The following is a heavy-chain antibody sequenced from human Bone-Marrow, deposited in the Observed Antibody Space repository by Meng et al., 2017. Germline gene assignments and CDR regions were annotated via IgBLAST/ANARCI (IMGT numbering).Heavy chain of an antibody. CDR3: ATLPEYYDILTGYPQQRRVNWFDP. CDR1: GFTVSSNE. D-gene: IGHD3-9*01. Sequence: GGSLRLSCAASGFTVSSNEMSWVRQAPGKGLEWVSSISGDSTYYADSGKGRFTISRDNAKNSLYLQMNSLRAEDTAVYYCATLPEYYDILTGYPQQRRVNWFDPWGQGTLVTVSS. CDR2: ISGDST. J-gene: IGHJ5*02. V-gene: IGHV3-38-3*01.